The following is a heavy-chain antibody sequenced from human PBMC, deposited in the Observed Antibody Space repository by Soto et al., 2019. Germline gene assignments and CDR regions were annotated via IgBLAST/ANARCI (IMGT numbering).Heavy chain of an antibody. V-gene: IGHV4-30-2*01. D-gene: IGHD4-17*01. J-gene: IGHJ4*02. CDR3: ASGLVTTLHY. CDR2: IYHSGST. CDR1: GGSISSGGYS. Sequence: QLQLQESGSRLVKPSQTLSLTCAVSGGSISSGGYSWSWIRQPPGKGLEWIGYIYHSGSTYYNPSLRSRVTISVDRSKNQFSLKLSSVTAADTAVYYCASGLVTTLHYWGQGTLVTVSS.